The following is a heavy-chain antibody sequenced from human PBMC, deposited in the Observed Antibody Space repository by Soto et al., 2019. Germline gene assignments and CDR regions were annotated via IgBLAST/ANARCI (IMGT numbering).Heavy chain of an antibody. V-gene: IGHV4-59*01. Sequence: PSETQSLTYTVSGGSISSYYGSWIRQPPGKGLEWIGYIYYSGSTNYNPSLKSRVTISVDTSKNQFSLKLSSVTAADTAVYYCAREEDADSSGWYAAYFQHWGQGTLVTVSS. CDR3: AREEDADSSGWYAAYFQH. D-gene: IGHD6-19*01. CDR1: GGSISSYY. CDR2: IYYSGST. J-gene: IGHJ1*01.